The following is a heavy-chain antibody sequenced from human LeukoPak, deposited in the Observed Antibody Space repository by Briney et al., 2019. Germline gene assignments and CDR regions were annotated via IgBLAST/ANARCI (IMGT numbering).Heavy chain of an antibody. V-gene: IGHV4-59*01. CDR3: AKDRGGGRDAFDI. J-gene: IGHJ3*02. CDR2: ISRSGDT. CDR1: GDSISSYA. D-gene: IGHD3-10*01. Sequence: PSETLSLTCSVSGDSISSYAWSWIRRPPGKGLEWIGDISRSGDTNYSPSLKSRLTISVDMSKNQSSLKLRSVTAADTAVYYCAKDRGGGRDAFDIWGQGTVVTVSS.